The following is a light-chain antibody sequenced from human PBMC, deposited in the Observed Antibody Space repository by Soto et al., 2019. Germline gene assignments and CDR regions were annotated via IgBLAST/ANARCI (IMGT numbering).Light chain of an antibody. CDR3: GADHGSGSNIVV. Sequence: QSVLTQPTSASASLGASVTLTCTLSSGYSNYKVDWYQQRPGKGPRFVMRVGTGGIVGSKGDGIPDRFSVLGSGLNRYLTIKNIQEEDESDYHCGADHGSGSNIVVFGGGTKVTVL. V-gene: IGLV9-49*01. CDR2: VGTGGIVG. CDR1: SGYSNYK. J-gene: IGLJ2*01.